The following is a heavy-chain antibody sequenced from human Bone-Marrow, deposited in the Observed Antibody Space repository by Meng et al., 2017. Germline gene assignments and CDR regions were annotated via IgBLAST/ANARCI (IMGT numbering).Heavy chain of an antibody. CDR2: ISSGGRTR. D-gene: IGHD5-12*01. CDR1: GFTFSSYE. J-gene: IGHJ4*02. CDR3: ARGRGYSL. V-gene: IGHV3-48*03. Sequence: GESLKISCAASGFTFSSYEMNWVRQAPGKGLEWVSYISSGGRTRYYADSVKGRFTISRDNAENSLYLQLNSLRAEDTAVYYCARGRGYSLWGQGTLVTVSS.